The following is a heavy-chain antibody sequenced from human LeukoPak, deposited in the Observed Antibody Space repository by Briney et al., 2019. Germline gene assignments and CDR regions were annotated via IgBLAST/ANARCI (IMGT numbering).Heavy chain of an antibody. CDR1: GGSISSSSYY. D-gene: IGHD3-22*01. CDR2: IYYSGST. V-gene: IGHV4-39*01. Sequence: SETLSLTCTVSGGSISSSSYYWGWIRQPPGKGLEWIGSIYYSGSTYYNPSLKSRVTISVDTSKNQFSLKLSSVTAADTAVYYCAGSTYDSSGSHYYYGMDVWGQGTTVTVSS. CDR3: AGSTYDSSGSHYYYGMDV. J-gene: IGHJ6*02.